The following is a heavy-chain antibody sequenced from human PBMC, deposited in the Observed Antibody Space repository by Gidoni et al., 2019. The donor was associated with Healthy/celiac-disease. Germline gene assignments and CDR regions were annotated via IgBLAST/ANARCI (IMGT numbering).Heavy chain of an antibody. CDR3: ARALYGDSWNYFDY. V-gene: IGHV3-53*02. D-gene: IGHD4-17*01. J-gene: IGHJ4*02. CDR1: GFTVSSNY. Sequence: EVQLVETGGGLIQPGGSLRLSCAASGFTVSSNYLSWVRQAPGKGLEWVSVIYSGGSTYYADSVKGRFTISRDNSKNTLYLQMNSLRAEDTAVYYCARALYGDSWNYFDYWGQGTLVTVSS. CDR2: IYSGGST.